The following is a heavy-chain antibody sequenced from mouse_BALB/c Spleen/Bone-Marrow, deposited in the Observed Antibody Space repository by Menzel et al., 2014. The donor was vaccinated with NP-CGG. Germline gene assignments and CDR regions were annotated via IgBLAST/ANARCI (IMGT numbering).Heavy chain of an antibody. CDR3: SRGYGKFPGYWDFDF. J-gene: IGHJ1*01. V-gene: IGHV1-14*01. D-gene: IGHD2-1*01. Sequence: VQLQQPGFELVKPGASVKLSCKASGYTFTTYVMHWVKQKPGQGLEWIGYINPYTDGTKFNEKFKGEATLTSDKSSSTTCMVHSSLTSDDAAVCFCSRGYGKFPGYWDFDFWGEGTTVTVSS. CDR2: INPYTDGT. CDR1: GYTFTTYV.